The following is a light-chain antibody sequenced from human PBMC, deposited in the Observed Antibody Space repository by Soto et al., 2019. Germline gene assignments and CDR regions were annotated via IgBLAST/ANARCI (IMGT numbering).Light chain of an antibody. CDR2: AAS. Sequence: DIQMTQSPSSLSASVGDSVTITCRASQSINTYLNWYHQRPGKAPTLLIYAASTLQRGVPSRFSGSGSGTDFTLTISDLVPEDFATYYCQQSFSSPRTFGQGTRLEF. V-gene: IGKV1-39*01. J-gene: IGKJ2*01. CDR1: QSINTY. CDR3: QQSFSSPRT.